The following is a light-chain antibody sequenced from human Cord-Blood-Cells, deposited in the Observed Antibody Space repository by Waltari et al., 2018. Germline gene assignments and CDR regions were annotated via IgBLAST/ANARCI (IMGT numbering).Light chain of an antibody. Sequence: QSALTQPRSFCGSPAQSLTISCPGTSSDVGGYNYVSWYQQHPGKAPKLMIYDVSKRPSAVADRFSGSNSDNTASLTISGRQAEDEDDYYCCSYAGSYTLVFGGGTKLTVL. V-gene: IGLV2-11*01. CDR1: SSDVGGYNY. J-gene: IGLJ2*01. CDR3: CSYAGSYTLV. CDR2: DVS.